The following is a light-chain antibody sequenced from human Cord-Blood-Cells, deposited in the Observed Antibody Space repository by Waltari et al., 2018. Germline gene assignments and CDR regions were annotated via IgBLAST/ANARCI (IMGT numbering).Light chain of an antibody. CDR1: SSNIGSNY. CDR2: RNN. J-gene: IGLJ3*02. V-gene: IGLV1-47*01. Sequence: QSVLTQPPSASGTPGQRVTISCSGSSSNIGSNYVYWYQQLPGTAPKLLIYRNNPRPSGVPGRFSGSKSGTSASLAIRGLRSEDEADYYCAAWDDSLSGWVFGGGTKLTVL. CDR3: AAWDDSLSGWV.